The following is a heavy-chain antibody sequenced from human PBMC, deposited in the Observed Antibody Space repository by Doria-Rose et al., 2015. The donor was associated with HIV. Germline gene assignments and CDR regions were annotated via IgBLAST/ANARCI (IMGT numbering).Heavy chain of an antibody. CDR1: GFSFESYA. D-gene: IGHD3-3*01. CDR2: ISWDXGAK. V-gene: IGHV3-9*01. CDR3: AKAPIIGPKYYCXMDV. Sequence: VQLVQSGGGLVQPGRSLRLSCVGSGFSFESYAVHWVRXAPRKGLEWVAXISWDXGAKGNADSVEGRFTISRDNAKKSVYLEMRSLRPEDTAFXYCAKAPIIGPKYYCXMDVWGKGTSVXV. J-gene: IGHJ6*03.